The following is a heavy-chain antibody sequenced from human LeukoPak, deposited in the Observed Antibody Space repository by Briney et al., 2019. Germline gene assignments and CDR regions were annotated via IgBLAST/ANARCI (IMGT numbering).Heavy chain of an antibody. Sequence: SETLSLTRTVSGGSISSYYWSWIRQPPGKGLEWIGSIYYSGSTYYNPSLKSRVTISVDTSKNQFSLKLSSVTAADTAVYYCARAMVRGCSFDYWGQGTLVTVSS. V-gene: IGHV4-39*01. J-gene: IGHJ4*02. D-gene: IGHD3-10*01. CDR2: IYYSGST. CDR3: ARAMVRGCSFDY. CDR1: GGSISSYY.